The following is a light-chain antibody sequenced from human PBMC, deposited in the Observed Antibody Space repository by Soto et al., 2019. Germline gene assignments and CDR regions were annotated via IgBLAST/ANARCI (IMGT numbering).Light chain of an antibody. J-gene: IGLJ2*01. V-gene: IGLV2-14*03. CDR3: TSWTTSTTMI. CDR1: RSDIGAYKF. Sequence: SVLTKPASVSGSPGQSITISCTGTRSDIGAYKFVSWYQQHPGEVPKLILYDVNVRPSGVSNRFSGSKSGNTASLTISGLQAEDEADYYCTSWTTSTTMIFGGGTQLTVL. CDR2: DVN.